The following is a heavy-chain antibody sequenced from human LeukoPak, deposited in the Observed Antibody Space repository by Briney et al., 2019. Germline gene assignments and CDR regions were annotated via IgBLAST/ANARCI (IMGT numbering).Heavy chain of an antibody. J-gene: IGHJ2*01. Sequence: GGSLRLSCGVSGFAFGSEAMNWVRQAPGKGLEWVSSISSSSSYIYYADSVKGRFTISRDNAKNSLYLQMNSLRAEDTAVYYCAREPVLRYFDWLFPVEVNWYFDLWGRGTLVTVSS. D-gene: IGHD3-9*01. V-gene: IGHV3-21*01. CDR3: AREPVLRYFDWLFPVEVNWYFDL. CDR2: ISSSSSYI. CDR1: GFAFGSEA.